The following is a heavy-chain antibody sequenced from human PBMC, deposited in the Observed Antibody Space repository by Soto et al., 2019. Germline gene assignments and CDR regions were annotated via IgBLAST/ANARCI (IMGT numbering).Heavy chain of an antibody. CDR3: ATQDFRGTTGTT. J-gene: IGHJ4*02. CDR2: ISGSGGNI. CDR1: GFTFSRYA. V-gene: IGHV3-23*01. Sequence: PGGSLRLSCVASGFTFSRYAMGWVRQAPGKGLEWVSVISGSGGNIHYVDSVKGRFTISRDNSKNTLYLQMNSLRVDDTAVYICATQDFRGTTGTTWGQGXLVTVYS. D-gene: IGHD1-1*01.